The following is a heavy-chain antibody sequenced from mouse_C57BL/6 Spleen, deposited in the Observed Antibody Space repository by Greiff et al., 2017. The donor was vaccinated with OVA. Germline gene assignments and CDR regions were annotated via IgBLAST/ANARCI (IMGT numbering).Heavy chain of an antibody. CDR1: GFTFSDYG. CDR2: ISSGSSTI. CDR3: ARPDYYGSIFDY. J-gene: IGHJ2*01. V-gene: IGHV5-17*01. Sequence: DVMLVESGGGLVKPGGSLKLSCAASGFTFSDYGMHWVRQAPEKGLVWVAYISSGSSTIYYADTVKGRFTISRDNAKNTLFLQMTSLRSEDTAMYYCARPDYYGSIFDYGGQGTTLTVSS. D-gene: IGHD1-1*01.